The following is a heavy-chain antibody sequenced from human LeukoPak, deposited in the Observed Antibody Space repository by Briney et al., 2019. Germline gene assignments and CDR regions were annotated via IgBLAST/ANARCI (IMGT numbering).Heavy chain of an antibody. CDR2: ITGGGTT. Sequence: QSGGSLRLSCVVSGLSVSSNYMGWVRQVPGKGLEWISIITGGGTTYYGDSLGGRFTSSRDTSDNSLDLQMFSLSAEDTAVYYCVCAPYGAFDYWGQGVMVTVSS. J-gene: IGHJ4*02. D-gene: IGHD3-10*01. V-gene: IGHV3-53*01. CDR3: VCAPYGAFDY. CDR1: GLSVSSNY.